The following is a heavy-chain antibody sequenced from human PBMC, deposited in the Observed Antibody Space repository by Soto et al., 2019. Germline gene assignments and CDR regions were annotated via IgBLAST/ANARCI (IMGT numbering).Heavy chain of an antibody. V-gene: IGHV4-59*08. D-gene: IGHD3-3*01. J-gene: IGHJ6*02. CDR2: IYYSGST. Sequence: PSETLSLTCTVSGGSISSYYWSWIRQPPGKGLEWIGYIYYSGSTNYNPSLKSRVTISVDTSKNQFSLKLSSVTAADTAVYYCATLPVDFWSGYSGMDVWGQGTTVPVSS. CDR1: GGSISSYY. CDR3: ATLPVDFWSGYSGMDV.